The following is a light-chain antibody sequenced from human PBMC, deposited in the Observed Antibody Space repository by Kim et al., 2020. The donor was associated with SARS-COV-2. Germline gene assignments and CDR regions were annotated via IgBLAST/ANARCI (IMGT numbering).Light chain of an antibody. Sequence: CTLGSGYRNYKGTWYQQRPGRGPRFVMRVGTGGIVGSKGDGIPDRFSVLGSGLNRYLTIKNIQEEDESDYHCGTDHGSGSNFVWVFGGGTQLTVL. CDR3: GTDHGSGSNFVWV. V-gene: IGLV9-49*01. J-gene: IGLJ3*02. CDR2: VGTGGIVG. CDR1: SGYRNYK.